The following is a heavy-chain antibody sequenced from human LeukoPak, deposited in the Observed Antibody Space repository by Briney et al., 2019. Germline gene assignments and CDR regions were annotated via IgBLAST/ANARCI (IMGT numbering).Heavy chain of an antibody. Sequence: GSLRLSCAASGFTFSDYSMDWVRQAPGKGLEWVSSISSSSSNIYYADSVKGRFTISRDNAKDSLYLEMNSLRAEDTAVYYCARACARTNCYTEDWGQGTLVTVSS. D-gene: IGHD2-2*01. J-gene: IGHJ4*02. CDR3: ARACARTNCYTED. V-gene: IGHV3-21*01. CDR1: GFTFSDYS. CDR2: ISSSSSNI.